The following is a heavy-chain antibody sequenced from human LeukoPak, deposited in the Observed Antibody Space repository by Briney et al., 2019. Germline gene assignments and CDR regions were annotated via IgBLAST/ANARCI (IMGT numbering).Heavy chain of an antibody. D-gene: IGHD1-26*01. CDR1: GYTFTSYD. CDR3: ARGGGSYPGDAFDI. CDR2: MNPNSGNT. Sequence: ASVKVSCKASGYTFTSYDINWVRQATGQGLEWMGWMNPNSGNTGYAQKFQGRVTMTRNTSISTAFMELSSLRSEDTAVYYCARGGGSYPGDAFDIWGQGTMVTVSS. J-gene: IGHJ3*02. V-gene: IGHV1-8*01.